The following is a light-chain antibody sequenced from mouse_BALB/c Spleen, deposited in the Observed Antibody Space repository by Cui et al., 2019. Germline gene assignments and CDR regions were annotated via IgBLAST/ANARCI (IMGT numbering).Light chain of an antibody. CDR3: QQYYSYPPT. V-gene: IGKV8-30*01. J-gene: IGKJ1*01. Sequence: DIVMSQSPSSLAVSVGEKVTMSCKSSQSLLYRSNQKNYLAWYQQKPGQSPKLLIYWASTRESGVPDRFTGSGSGTDFTLTISSVKAEDLAVYYCQQYYSYPPTFGGGTKLEIK. CDR2: WAS. CDR1: QSLLYRSNQKNY.